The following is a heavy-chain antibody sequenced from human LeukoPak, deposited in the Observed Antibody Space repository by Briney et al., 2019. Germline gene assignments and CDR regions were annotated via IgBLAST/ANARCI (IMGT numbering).Heavy chain of an antibody. Sequence: ASVKVSCKASGYTFSSYDISWVRQAPGQGLEWMGWINTYNDNTNYARKLQGRVAMTTDTSTSTAYMELRSLRSDDTAVYYCARDSRNCGGDCFFDYWGQGTLVTVSS. CDR1: GYTFSSYD. D-gene: IGHD2-21*01. CDR3: ARDSRNCGGDCFFDY. V-gene: IGHV1-18*01. CDR2: INTYNDNT. J-gene: IGHJ4*02.